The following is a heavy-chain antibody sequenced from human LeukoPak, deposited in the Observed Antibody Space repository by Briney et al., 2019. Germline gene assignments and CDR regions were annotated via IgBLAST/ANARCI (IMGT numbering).Heavy chain of an antibody. CDR1: GASRNSYY. Sequence: PSETLSLTCSVSGASRNSYYWPWIRPSPGNGPEWLGNIHYRGPTNYNPSLEIGVAVSLDSSKSQFSLKLNSVTAADTAVYYCARRTKGYYFDFWGQGTLVTVSS. J-gene: IGHJ4*02. V-gene: IGHV4-59*08. D-gene: IGHD2-8*01. CDR2: IHYRGPT. CDR3: ARRTKGYYFDF.